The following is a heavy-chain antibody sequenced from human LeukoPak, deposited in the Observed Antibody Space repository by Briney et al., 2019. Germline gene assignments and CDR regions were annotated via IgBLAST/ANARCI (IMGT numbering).Heavy chain of an antibody. CDR2: IYYSGST. J-gene: IGHJ5*02. D-gene: IGHD2-15*01. Sequence: SETLSLTCTVSGGSVNSGSYYWSWIRQPPGKGLEWIGYIYYSGSTNYNPSLKSRVTISVDTSKNQFSLKLSSVTAADTAVYYCARTGVAGWFDPWGQGTLVTVSS. V-gene: IGHV4-61*01. CDR1: GGSVNSGSYY. CDR3: ARTGVAGWFDP.